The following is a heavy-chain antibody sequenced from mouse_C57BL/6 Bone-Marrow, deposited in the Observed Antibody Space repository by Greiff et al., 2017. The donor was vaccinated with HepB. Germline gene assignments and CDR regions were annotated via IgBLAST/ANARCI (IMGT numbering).Heavy chain of an antibody. CDR1: GFSLTSYG. D-gene: IGHD1-1*01. J-gene: IGHJ4*01. V-gene: IGHV2-6-1*01. CDR2: IWSDGST. CDR3: ARHDYYGSRHAMDY. Sequence: QVQLKESGPGLVAPSQSLSITCTVSGFSLTSYGVHWVRQPPGKGLEWLVVIWSDGSTTYNSALKSRLSISKDNSKSQVFLKMNSLQTDDTAMYYCARHDYYGSRHAMDYWGQGTSVTVSS.